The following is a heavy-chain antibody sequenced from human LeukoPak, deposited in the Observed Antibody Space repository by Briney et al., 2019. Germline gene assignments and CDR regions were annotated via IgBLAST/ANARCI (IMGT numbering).Heavy chain of an antibody. CDR3: AREAGRGYYYGMDV. CDR2: INGDGRNI. Sequence: GGSLRLSCVASGFTFSSYWMHWVRQDPRKGLVWVSRINGDGRNINYADSVRGRFTISRDNAKNSLYLQMNSLRAEDTAVYYCAREAGRGYYYGMDVWGQGTTVTVSS. CDR1: GFTFSSYW. D-gene: IGHD1-26*01. V-gene: IGHV3-74*01. J-gene: IGHJ6*02.